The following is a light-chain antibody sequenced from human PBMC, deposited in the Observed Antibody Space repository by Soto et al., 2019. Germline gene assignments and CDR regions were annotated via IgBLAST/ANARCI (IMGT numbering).Light chain of an antibody. CDR2: AAS. Sequence: DIQLTQSPSFLSASVGDRVTITCRASQGISSYLAWYQQKPGKAPKLLIYAASTLQSGVPSRFSGSGSGTELPLKISSLQPVDFATYSRQPLNSYHRRCPVGPGTKVASK. CDR3: QPLNSYHRRCP. V-gene: IGKV1-9*01. J-gene: IGKJ3*01. CDR1: QGISSY.